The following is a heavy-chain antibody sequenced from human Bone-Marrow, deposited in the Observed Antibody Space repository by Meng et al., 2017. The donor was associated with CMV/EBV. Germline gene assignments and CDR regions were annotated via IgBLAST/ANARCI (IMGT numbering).Heavy chain of an antibody. V-gene: IGHV3-30-3*01. D-gene: IGHD2-21*01. CDR2: ISYDGSNK. J-gene: IGHJ6*02. Sequence: GESLKISCAASGFTFSSYAMHWVRQAPGKGLEWVAVISYDGSNKYYADSVKGRFTISRDNSKNTLYLQMNSLRAEDTAVYYCARGIAPYYYYYYGMDVWGQGNTVTFSS. CDR3: ARGIAPYYYYYYGMDV. CDR1: GFTFSSYA.